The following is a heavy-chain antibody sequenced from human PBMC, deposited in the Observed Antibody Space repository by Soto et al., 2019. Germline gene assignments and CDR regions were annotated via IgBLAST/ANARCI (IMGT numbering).Heavy chain of an antibody. D-gene: IGHD2-15*01. CDR2: ISSSGSTI. CDR3: AREGVAATPGADYYYYGMDV. J-gene: IGHJ6*02. CDR1: GFTFSSYE. Sequence: GGSLRLSCAASGFTFSSYEMNWVRQAPGKGLEWVSYISSSGSTIYYAGSVKGRFTISRDNAKNSLYLQMNSLRAEDTAVYYCAREGVAATPGADYYYYGMDVWGQGTTVTVS. V-gene: IGHV3-48*03.